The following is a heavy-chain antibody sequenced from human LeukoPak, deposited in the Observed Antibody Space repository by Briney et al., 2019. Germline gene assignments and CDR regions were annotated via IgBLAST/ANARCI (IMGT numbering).Heavy chain of an antibody. J-gene: IGHJ4*02. V-gene: IGHV3-53*01. CDR1: GFTFSDYY. CDR3: ARGGYGSGSYYNG. CDR2: IYSGGST. Sequence: PGGSLRLSCAASGFTFSDYYMSWIRQAPGKGLEWVSVIYSGGSTYYADSVKGRFTISRDNSKNTLYLQMNSLRAEDTAVYYCARGGYGSGSYYNGWGQGTLVTVSS. D-gene: IGHD3-10*01.